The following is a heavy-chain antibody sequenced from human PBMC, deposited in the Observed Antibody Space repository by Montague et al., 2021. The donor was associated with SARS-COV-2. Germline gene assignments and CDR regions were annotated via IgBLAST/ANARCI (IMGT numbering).Heavy chain of an antibody. Sequence: SLRLSCAGSGFTFGDYAISWIRQTPGKGLEWVGFIRSKAYGRTTQYAASAEGKFTISRDDSKSIAYLQINSLKSDDTALYYAAAGLFYFDYWGQGALVTVSS. CDR2: IRSKAYGRTT. V-gene: IGHV3-49*03. CDR3: AAGLFYFDY. J-gene: IGHJ4*02. CDR1: GFTFGDYA. D-gene: IGHD6-13*01.